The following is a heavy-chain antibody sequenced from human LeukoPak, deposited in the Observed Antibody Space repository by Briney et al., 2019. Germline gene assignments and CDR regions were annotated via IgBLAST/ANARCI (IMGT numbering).Heavy chain of an antibody. J-gene: IGHJ4*02. D-gene: IGHD6-19*01. CDR2: IGGSGDKT. CDR3: VRRGDASSGWGDHDF. Sequence: GGSLRLSCAASGFTFNRNAISWFRQAPGKGLEWVSTIGGSGDKTFYADSVKGRFTISRDNSKNMVHLQMNSLTGEDTALYYCVRRGDASSGWGDHDFWGQGALVTVSS. CDR1: GFTFNRNA. V-gene: IGHV3-23*01.